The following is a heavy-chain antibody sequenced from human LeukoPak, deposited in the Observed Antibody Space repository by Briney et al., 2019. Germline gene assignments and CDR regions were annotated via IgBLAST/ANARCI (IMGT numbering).Heavy chain of an antibody. CDR1: NFVFCDYY. Sequence: GGSLTLSCAASNFVFCDYYMSWVRQAPGKGLQWVSYICSGGDYIFYAVSVRGRFTIYRYTTKNSLYLQMNSARAEDTAVYYCARERDGEYGSGTFYDLWGQGNMVTVSS. J-gene: IGHJ5*02. D-gene: IGHD3-10*01. CDR3: ARERDGEYGSGTFYDL. CDR2: ICSGGDYI. V-gene: IGHV3-11*01.